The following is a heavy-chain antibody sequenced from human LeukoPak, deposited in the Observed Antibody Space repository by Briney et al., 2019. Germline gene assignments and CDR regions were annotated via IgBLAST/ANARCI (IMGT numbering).Heavy chain of an antibody. J-gene: IGHJ4*02. CDR2: IYTSGST. CDR3: ARGGTGYSSSGFEY. D-gene: IGHD6-13*01. CDR1: GGSISSGSYY. V-gene: IGHV4-61*02. Sequence: SETLSLTCTVSGGSISSGSYYWSWIRRPAGKGLEWIGRIYTSGSTNYNPSLKSRVTISVDTSKNQFSLKLTSVTAADTAVYYCARGGTGYSSSGFEYWGQGTLVTVSS.